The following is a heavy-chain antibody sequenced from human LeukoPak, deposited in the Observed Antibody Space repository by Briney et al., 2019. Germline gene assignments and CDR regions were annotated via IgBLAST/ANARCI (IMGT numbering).Heavy chain of an antibody. J-gene: IGHJ4*02. V-gene: IGHV3-23*01. CDR2: ISGSGGST. D-gene: IGHD3-22*01. Sequence: SGGSLRLSCAASGLTFSSYAMSWVRQAPEKGLEWVSGISGSGGSTNYADSVKGRFTISRDNSKNTLYLQMNSLRAEDSALYYCAKADSSGYFLGEYFDYWGQGTLVTVSS. CDR1: GLTFSSYA. CDR3: AKADSSGYFLGEYFDY.